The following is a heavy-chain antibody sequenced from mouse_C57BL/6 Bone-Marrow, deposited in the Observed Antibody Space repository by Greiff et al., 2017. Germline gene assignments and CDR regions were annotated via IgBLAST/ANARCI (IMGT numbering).Heavy chain of an antibody. V-gene: IGHV1-54*01. CDR2: INPGSGGT. D-gene: IGHD1-1*01. CDR1: GYAFTNYL. Sequence: QVQLQQSGAELVRPGTSVKVSCKASGYAFTNYLIEWVKQRPGQGLEWIGVINPGSGGTNYNEKFKGKATLTADKSSSTAYMQLSSLTSEDSAVYFCARGFYYVSSYYFDYWGQGTTLTVSS. J-gene: IGHJ2*01. CDR3: ARGFYYVSSYYFDY.